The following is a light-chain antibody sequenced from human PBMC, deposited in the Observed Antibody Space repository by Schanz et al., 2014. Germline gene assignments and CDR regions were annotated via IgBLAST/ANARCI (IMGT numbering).Light chain of an antibody. CDR2: GTS. Sequence: EIVLTQSPATLSLSPGERATLSCRASQSVHRNYLAWHQQKPGQAPRLLIYGTSIRATGIPGRFSGSGSGTDFTLTISSLEPEDVAVYYCQHRGNWPPLTFGGGTKVEIK. CDR1: QSVHRNY. CDR3: QHRGNWPPLT. J-gene: IGKJ4*01. V-gene: IGKV3-11*01.